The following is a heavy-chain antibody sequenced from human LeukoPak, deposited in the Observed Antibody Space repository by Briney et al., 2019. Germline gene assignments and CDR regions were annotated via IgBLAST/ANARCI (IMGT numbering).Heavy chain of an antibody. V-gene: IGHV5-51*01. Sequence: GESLRISCKGSGYSFTSSWIGWVRQMPGKGLEWMGIIYPGDSDTRYSPSFQGQVTISADKSTSTAYLQWSSLNASDTAMYYCARTNTGGGYHYYGMDVWGQGTTVIVS. J-gene: IGHJ6*02. CDR3: ARTNTGGGYHYYGMDV. D-gene: IGHD3-16*02. CDR1: GYSFTSSW. CDR2: IYPGDSDT.